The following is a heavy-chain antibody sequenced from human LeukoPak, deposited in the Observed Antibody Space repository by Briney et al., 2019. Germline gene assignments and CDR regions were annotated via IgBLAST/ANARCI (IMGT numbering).Heavy chain of an antibody. CDR1: GYTFSIYG. V-gene: IGHV1-18*01. J-gene: IGHJ4*02. CDR2: ISVYNGNT. Sequence: ASVKLSCKASGYTFSIYGFSWGRQAPGQGLEWMGWISVYNGNTNYAQKFQGRVTMTTDTSTSTAHMELRSLRSDDTAVYYCARQGYSGHSQGAADYWGQGTLSPSPQ. CDR3: ARQGYSGHSQGAADY. D-gene: IGHD4-23*01.